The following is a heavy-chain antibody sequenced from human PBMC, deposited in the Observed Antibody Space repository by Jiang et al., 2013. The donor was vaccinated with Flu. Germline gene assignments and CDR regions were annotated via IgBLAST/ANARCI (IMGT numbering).Heavy chain of an antibody. J-gene: IGHJ4*02. CDR1: S. V-gene: IGHV7-4-1*02. Sequence: SMNWVRQAPGQGLEWLGWINIHTGKSTYAQGFTGRFVLSLDSSVSTAYLQIISLKAEDTAVYYCAREVLRLDYWGQGTLVTVSS. CDR2: INIHTGKS. CDR3: AREVLRLDY.